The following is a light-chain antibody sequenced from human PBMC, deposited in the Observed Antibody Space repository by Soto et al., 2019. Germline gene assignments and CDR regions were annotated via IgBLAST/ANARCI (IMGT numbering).Light chain of an antibody. Sequence: EIPLPRAQGTLSLFPGEKTTLSCRASQSVSSSYLAWYQQKPGQAPRLLIYGASTRATGIPDRFSGSGSGTDFTLTINRLEPEDFAVDYCQQYGPPRYTCGQETKVDIK. CDR2: GAS. V-gene: IGKV3-20*01. J-gene: IGKJ2*01. CDR3: QQYGPPRYT. CDR1: QSVSSSY.